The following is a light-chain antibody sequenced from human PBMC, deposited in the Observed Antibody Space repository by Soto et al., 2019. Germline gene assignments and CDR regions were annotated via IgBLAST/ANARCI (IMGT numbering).Light chain of an antibody. J-gene: IGKJ1*01. CDR3: DHYGSPQR. CDR2: GAS. V-gene: IGKV3-20*01. CDR1: QSVSSSY. Sequence: EIVLTQSPGTLSLSPGERATLSCRASQSVSSSYLAWYQQKPGQAPRLLIYGASSRATGIPDRFSGSGSGTAFPLTISRLDPEYFYVYSCDHYGSPQRFGQGTRA.